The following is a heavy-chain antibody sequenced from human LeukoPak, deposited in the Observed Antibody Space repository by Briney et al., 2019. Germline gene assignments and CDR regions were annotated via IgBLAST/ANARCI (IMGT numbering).Heavy chain of an antibody. J-gene: IGHJ6*03. CDR2: IYTSGST. Sequence: PSETLSLTCTVSGGSISSYYWSWIRQPPGKGLEWIGYIYTSGSTNYNPSLKSRVTISVDTSKNQFSLKLSSVTAADTAVYYCASGGFVVVPAAISYYYYMDVWAKGPRSPSP. CDR1: GGSISSYY. D-gene: IGHD2-2*02. CDR3: ASGGFVVVPAAISYYYYMDV. V-gene: IGHV4-4*09.